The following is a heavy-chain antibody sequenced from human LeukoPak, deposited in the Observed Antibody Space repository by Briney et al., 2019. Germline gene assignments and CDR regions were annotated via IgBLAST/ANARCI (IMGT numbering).Heavy chain of an antibody. J-gene: IGHJ3*02. Sequence: GGSRRLSCAASGFTFSSYAMSWVRQAPGKGLEWVSAISGSGGSTYYADSVKGRFTISRDNSKNTLYLQMNSLRAEDTAVYYCAKEYAIFGVVMNAFDIWGQGTMVTVSS. CDR3: AKEYAIFGVVMNAFDI. CDR2: ISGSGGST. CDR1: GFTFSSYA. V-gene: IGHV3-23*01. D-gene: IGHD3-3*01.